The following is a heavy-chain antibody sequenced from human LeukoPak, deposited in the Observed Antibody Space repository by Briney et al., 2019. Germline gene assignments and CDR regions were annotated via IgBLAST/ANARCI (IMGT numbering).Heavy chain of an antibody. Sequence: SDTLSLTCTVSGGSISSGGYYWSWIRQPPGKGLEWIGYIYYSGSTYYNPSLKSRVTISVDTSKNQFSLKLSSVTAADTAVYYCARALPDAFDIWGQGTMVTVSS. CDR1: GGSISSGGYY. CDR3: ARALPDAFDI. V-gene: IGHV4-31*03. CDR2: IYYSGST. J-gene: IGHJ3*02.